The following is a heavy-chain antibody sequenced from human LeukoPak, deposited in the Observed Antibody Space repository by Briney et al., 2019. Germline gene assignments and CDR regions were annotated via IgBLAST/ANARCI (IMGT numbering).Heavy chain of an antibody. V-gene: IGHV3-43*01. CDR1: GFTFHYYS. J-gene: IGHJ4*02. CDR2: ISWDGGST. CDR3: ARETRVRWTDY. D-gene: IGHD5-24*01. Sequence: SGGSLRLSCAVSGFTFHYYSMHWVRQAPGKGLEWVSSISWDGGSTDYADSLKGRFTISRDNSENSLYLQMNSLRAEDTAVYYCARETRVRWTDYWGQGTLVTVSS.